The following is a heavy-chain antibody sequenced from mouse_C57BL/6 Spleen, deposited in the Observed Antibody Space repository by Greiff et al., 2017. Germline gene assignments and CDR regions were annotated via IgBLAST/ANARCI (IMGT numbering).Heavy chain of an antibody. Sequence: VQLQQSGTVLARPGASVKMSCKTSGYTFTSYWMHWVKQRPGQGLEWIGAIYPGNSDTSYNQKFKGKAKLTAVTSASTAYMELSSLTNEDSAVXYCTRSDGYPAWFAYWGQGTLVTVSA. CDR1: GYTFTSYW. V-gene: IGHV1-5*01. D-gene: IGHD2-3*01. J-gene: IGHJ3*01. CDR3: TRSDGYPAWFAY. CDR2: IYPGNSDT.